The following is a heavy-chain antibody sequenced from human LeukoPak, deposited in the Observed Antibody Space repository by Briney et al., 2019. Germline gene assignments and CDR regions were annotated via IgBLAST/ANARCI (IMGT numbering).Heavy chain of an antibody. J-gene: IGHJ4*02. Sequence: SQTLSLTCTVSGGSISSGGYYWSWIRQPPGKGLEWIGYIYYSGSTYYNPSLKSRVTISVDTSKNQFSLKLSSVTAADTAVYYCASQPYDFWSGRFDYWGQGTLVTVSS. CDR3: ASQPYDFWSGRFDY. CDR2: IYYSGST. D-gene: IGHD3-3*01. CDR1: GGSISSGGYY. V-gene: IGHV4-30-4*08.